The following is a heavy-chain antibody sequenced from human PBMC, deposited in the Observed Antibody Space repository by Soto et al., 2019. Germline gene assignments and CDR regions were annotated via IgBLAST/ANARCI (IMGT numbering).Heavy chain of an antibody. CDR2: MKEDGSEK. CDR3: ASVCSGSKGGYVKNGF. D-gene: IGHD5-12*01. J-gene: IGHJ1*01. Sequence: EVQLVESGGGLVQPGGSLRLSCAASGFSFNGDWMTWVRQAPGKGLEWVASMKEDGSEKGYVDSVKGGFSISRDNAMNSMDLQKISLRAVDTAVYDFASVCSGSKGGYVKNGFWGQGTLVTVSS. CDR1: GFSFNGDW. V-gene: IGHV3-7*02.